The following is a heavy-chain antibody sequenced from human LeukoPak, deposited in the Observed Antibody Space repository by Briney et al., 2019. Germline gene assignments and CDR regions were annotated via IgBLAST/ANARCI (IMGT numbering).Heavy chain of an antibody. V-gene: IGHV1-69*01. CDR1: GGTFSSYA. CDR2: IIPIFGAP. D-gene: IGHD3-3*01. J-gene: IGHJ5*02. Sequence: SVKVSCKASGGTFSSYAISWVGQAPGQGLEWMGGIIPIFGAPNYAQKFQGRVTITADESTSTAYMELSSLRSEDTAVYYCARCYDLWSGYYRWLDPWGQGTLVTVSS. CDR3: ARCYDLWSGYYRWLDP.